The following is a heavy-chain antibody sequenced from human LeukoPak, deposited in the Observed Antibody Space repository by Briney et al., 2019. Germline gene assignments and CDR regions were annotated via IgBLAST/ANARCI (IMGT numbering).Heavy chain of an antibody. CDR3: ARESNYDFWSGYSIYYYYYGMDV. Sequence: GGSLRLSCAASGFTFSSYWMSWVRQAPGKGLEWVANIKQDGSEKYYVDSVKGRFTIPRDNAKNSLYLQMNSLRAEDTAVYYCARESNYDFWSGYSIYYYYYGMDVWGQGTTVTVSS. D-gene: IGHD3-3*01. CDR1: GFTFSSYW. CDR2: IKQDGSEK. J-gene: IGHJ6*02. V-gene: IGHV3-7*01.